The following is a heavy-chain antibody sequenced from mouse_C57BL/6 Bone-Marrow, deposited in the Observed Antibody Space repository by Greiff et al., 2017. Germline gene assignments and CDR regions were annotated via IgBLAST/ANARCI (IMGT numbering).Heavy chain of an antibody. Sequence: EVKVEESGTVLARPGASVKMSCKTSGYTFTSYWMHWVKQRPGQGLEWIGAIYPGNSDTSYNQKFKGKAKLTAVTSASTAYMELSSLTNEDSAVYYCHYYGSSSWFAYWGQGTLVTVSA. CDR2: IYPGNSDT. J-gene: IGHJ3*01. D-gene: IGHD1-1*01. CDR3: HYYGSSSWFAY. V-gene: IGHV1-5*01. CDR1: GYTFTSYW.